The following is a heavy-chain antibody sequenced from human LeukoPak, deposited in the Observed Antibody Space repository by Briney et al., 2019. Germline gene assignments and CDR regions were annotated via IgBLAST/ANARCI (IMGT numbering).Heavy chain of an antibody. CDR2: IYHSGST. Sequence: PSETLSLTCAVSGGSISSSNWWSWVRQPPGKGLEWIGEIYHSGSTNYNPSLKSRVTISVDKSKNQFSLKLSSVTAADTAVYYCARVAPLYDSSGYQTYYFDYWGQGTLVTVSS. V-gene: IGHV4-4*02. J-gene: IGHJ4*02. CDR1: GGSISSSNW. CDR3: ARVAPLYDSSGYQTYYFDY. D-gene: IGHD3-22*01.